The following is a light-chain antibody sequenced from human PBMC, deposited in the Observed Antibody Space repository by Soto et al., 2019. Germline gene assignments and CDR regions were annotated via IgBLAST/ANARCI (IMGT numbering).Light chain of an antibody. J-gene: IGKJ2*01. CDR1: QSVSNN. CDR2: GDS. CDR3: HQYNHWPPLYS. Sequence: EVVLTQSPVTLSMSPGERATLSCRASQSVSNNLAWYQQKPGQAPRLLIYGDSTRATGVPARFSGSGSGTEFTLTITGLRSEDIGIYYCHQYNHWPPLYSFGQGTRLEIK. V-gene: IGKV3-15*01.